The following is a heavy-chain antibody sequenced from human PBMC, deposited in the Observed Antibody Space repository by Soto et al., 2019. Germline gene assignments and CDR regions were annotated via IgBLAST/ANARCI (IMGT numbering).Heavy chain of an antibody. J-gene: IGHJ4*02. Sequence: EVQLVESGGGLVQPGGSLRLSCAASGFTFSSYSMSWVRQAPGKGLEWVSYISSSSRTIYYADSVKGRFTIYRDNAKNSLYLQMNSLRAEDTAVYYCASANRYYYDSSGYSEYWGQGSLVTVSS. CDR1: GFTFSSYS. V-gene: IGHV3-48*01. D-gene: IGHD3-22*01. CDR2: ISSSSRTI. CDR3: ASANRYYYDSSGYSEY.